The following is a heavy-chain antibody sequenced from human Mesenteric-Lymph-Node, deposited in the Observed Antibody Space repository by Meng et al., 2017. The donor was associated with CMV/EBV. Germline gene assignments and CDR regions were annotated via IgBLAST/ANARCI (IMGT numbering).Heavy chain of an antibody. CDR2: INHSGST. CDR1: GGSSSGYY. Sequence: QVQLQRRGPGLLKPSATLSLTCAVYGGSSSGYYWSWIRQPPGKGLEWIGEINHSGSTNYNPSLKSRVTISVDTSKNQFSLKLSSVTAADTAVYYCARHQRWLKSEGGFNYWGQGTLVTVSS. J-gene: IGHJ4*02. V-gene: IGHV4-34*01. CDR3: ARHQRWLKSEGGFNY. D-gene: IGHD4-23*01.